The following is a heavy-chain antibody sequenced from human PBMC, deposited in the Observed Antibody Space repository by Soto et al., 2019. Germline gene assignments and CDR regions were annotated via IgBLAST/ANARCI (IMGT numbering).Heavy chain of an antibody. J-gene: IGHJ6*02. CDR2: INPDNGNT. CDR3: ARDQGITTFGVYSMYYYGMDV. D-gene: IGHD3-3*01. CDR1: GYTFTRSG. V-gene: IGHV1-18*01. Sequence: QVQLVQSGAEVKKPGASVKVSCKASGYTFTRSGISWVRQAPGQGLEWLGWINPDNGNTNYAQHLQGSVSLTPATSTSTAYMDLRSLRSDDTAVYYCARDQGITTFGVYSMYYYGMDVWGQGTTVTVSS.